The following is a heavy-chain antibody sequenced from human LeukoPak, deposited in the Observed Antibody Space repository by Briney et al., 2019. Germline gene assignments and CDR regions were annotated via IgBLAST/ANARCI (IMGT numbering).Heavy chain of an antibody. J-gene: IGHJ3*02. CDR1: GYTFTNYY. Sequence: ASVKVSCKASGYTFTNYYIHWVRQAPGQGLEWMGLINPGGDNTDYAQNFQGRVTLTRDTSTSTVYMELSSLRSEDTAIYYCARIRDGYNDAYDIWGQGTVVTVPS. CDR2: INPGGDNT. V-gene: IGHV1-46*01. CDR3: ARIRDGYNDAYDI. D-gene: IGHD5-24*01.